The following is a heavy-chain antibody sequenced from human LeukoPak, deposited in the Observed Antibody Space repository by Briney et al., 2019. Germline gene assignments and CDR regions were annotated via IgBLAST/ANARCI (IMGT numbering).Heavy chain of an antibody. CDR3: ARVVWLQSMGYYYYYMDV. Sequence: SETLSLTCTVSSGSISTSNYYWGWVRQPPGKALEWIGNIFYSGSTYYSPSLKSRVTISLDTSKNQFSLKLSSVTAADTAVYYCARVVWLQSMGYYYYYMDVWGKGTTVTISS. J-gene: IGHJ6*03. D-gene: IGHD5-24*01. CDR1: SGSISTSNYY. V-gene: IGHV4-39*07. CDR2: IFYSGST.